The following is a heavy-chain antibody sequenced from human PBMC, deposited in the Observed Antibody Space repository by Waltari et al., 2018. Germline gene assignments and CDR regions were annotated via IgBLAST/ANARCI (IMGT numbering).Heavy chain of an antibody. CDR1: GGTFSSYA. CDR2: TIPIFGTA. CDR3: ASSGEPNWFDP. D-gene: IGHD3-10*01. J-gene: IGHJ5*02. V-gene: IGHV1-69*05. Sequence: QVQLVQSGAEVKKPGSSVKVSCKASGGTFSSYAISWGRQAPGQGLEWRGGTIPIFGTANDAAKFQGRGTITTDESTSTAYMGLSSLRSEDTAVYYCASSGEPNWFDPWGQGTLVTVSS.